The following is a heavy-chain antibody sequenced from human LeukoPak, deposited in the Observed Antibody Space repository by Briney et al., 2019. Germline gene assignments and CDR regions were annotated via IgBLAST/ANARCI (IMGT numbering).Heavy chain of an antibody. V-gene: IGHV3-23*01. J-gene: IGHJ6*01. Sequence: GGSQGLLRAASGFTFSSYAVTWVSQAPGKGLEWVSAISGGGGSAYYADSVKGRFTISRDSSMNTLYLQMNSLTAGDTAVYYCAKAVGATGGYYYTGMDVWGEPWTLTVSS. CDR2: ISGGGGSA. D-gene: IGHD1-26*01. CDR3: AKAVGATGGYYYTGMDV. CDR1: GFTFSSYA.